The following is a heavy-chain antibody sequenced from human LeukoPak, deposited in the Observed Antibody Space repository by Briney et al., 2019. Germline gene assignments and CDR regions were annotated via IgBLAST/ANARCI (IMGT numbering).Heavy chain of an antibody. CDR3: ATMIRGEN. CDR2: ISSSGSNI. J-gene: IGHJ4*02. CDR1: GFSFSSYS. V-gene: IGHV3-48*02. Sequence: GGSLRLSCAASGFSFSSYSMNWVRQAPGKGLEWVSYISSSGSNIYYADSVRGRFTISRDNAKNSLYLQMNSLRDEDTAVYYCATMIRGENGGQGTLVSVSS. D-gene: IGHD3-10*01.